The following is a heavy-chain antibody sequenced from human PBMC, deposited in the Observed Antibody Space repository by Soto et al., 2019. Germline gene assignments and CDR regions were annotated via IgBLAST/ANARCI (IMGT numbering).Heavy chain of an antibody. D-gene: IGHD5-12*01. V-gene: IGHV4-31*03. CDR3: ARERVATPHFDY. J-gene: IGHJ4*02. CDR1: GGSISSGGYY. CDR2: IYYSGST. Sequence: TLSLTCTVSGGSISSGGYYWSWIRQHPGKGLEWIGYIYYSGSTYYNPSLKSRVTISVDTSKNQFSRKLSSVTAADTAVYYCARERVATPHFDYWGQGTLVTVSS.